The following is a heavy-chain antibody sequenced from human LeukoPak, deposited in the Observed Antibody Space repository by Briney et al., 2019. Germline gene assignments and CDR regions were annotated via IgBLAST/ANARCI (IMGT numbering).Heavy chain of an antibody. CDR1: AFTFSSHS. J-gene: IGHJ4*02. D-gene: IGHD2-15*01. CDR2: ISSGSSAI. CDR3: ARGFLVASTWFDY. Sequence: GGSLRLSCAASAFTFSSHSMNWVRQAPGRGLEWVAYISSGSSAIKYADSVKGRFTISRDNARNSLYLQMNSLRHEDTAVYCCARGFLVASTWFDYWGQGTPVTVSS. V-gene: IGHV3-48*02.